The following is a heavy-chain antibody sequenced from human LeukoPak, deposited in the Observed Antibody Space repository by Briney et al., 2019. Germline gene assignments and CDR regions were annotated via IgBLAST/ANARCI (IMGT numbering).Heavy chain of an antibody. CDR2: ISHSGSI. CDR3: ARSRDAYLLDY. D-gene: IGHD5-24*01. CDR1: GGSISVYY. J-gene: IGHJ4*02. Sequence: SETLSLTCTVSGGSISVYYWSWVRQPPGKGLEWIGYISHSGSINYNPSLQSPVTISIDTSNNQFSLNVRSATAADTAVYYCARSRDAYLLDYWGQGTLVTVSS. V-gene: IGHV4-59*01.